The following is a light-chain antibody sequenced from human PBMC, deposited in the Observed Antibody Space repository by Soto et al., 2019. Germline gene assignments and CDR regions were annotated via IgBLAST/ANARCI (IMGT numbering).Light chain of an antibody. CDR2: GAS. CDR3: QQYGSSPRT. CDR1: QSVSNNY. V-gene: IGKV3-20*01. Sequence: EVVLTQSPFTLSLSPGESAXXXXXXSQSVSNNYLAWYQQKPGQAPRLLIYGASSRATGIPDRFSGSGSGTDFTLTISRLEPEDFAVYYCQQYGSSPRTFGQGTKVDIK. J-gene: IGKJ1*01.